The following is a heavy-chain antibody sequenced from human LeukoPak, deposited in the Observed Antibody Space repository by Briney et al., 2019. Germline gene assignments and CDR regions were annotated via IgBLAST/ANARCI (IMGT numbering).Heavy chain of an antibody. V-gene: IGHV1-18*04. D-gene: IGHD3-9*01. Sequence: ASVKVSCKASGYTFTGYYIHWVRQAPGQGLEWMGWISAYNGNTNYAQKLQGRVTMTTDTSTSTAYMELRSLRSDDTAVYYCARVDLVITGNWFDPWGQGTLVTVSS. CDR3: ARVDLVITGNWFDP. J-gene: IGHJ5*02. CDR2: ISAYNGNT. CDR1: GYTFTGYY.